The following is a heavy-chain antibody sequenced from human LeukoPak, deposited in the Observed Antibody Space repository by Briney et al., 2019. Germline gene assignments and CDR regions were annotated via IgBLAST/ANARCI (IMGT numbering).Heavy chain of an antibody. CDR2: ISSSSSYI. D-gene: IGHD6-19*01. J-gene: IGHJ4*02. CDR3: ARESPIDLNIAVAGTRPQPNKVNYFDY. Sequence: GGSLRLSCAASGFTFSSYSMNWVRQAPGKGLEWVSSISSSSSYIYYADSVKGRFTISRDNAKNSLYLQMNSLRAEDTAVYYCARESPIDLNIAVAGTRPQPNKVNYFDYWGQGTLVTVSS. V-gene: IGHV3-21*01. CDR1: GFTFSSYS.